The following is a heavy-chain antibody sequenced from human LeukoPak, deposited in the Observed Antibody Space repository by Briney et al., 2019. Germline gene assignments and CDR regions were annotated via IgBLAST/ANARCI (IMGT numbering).Heavy chain of an antibody. CDR3: GKDLRPGGLDS. V-gene: IGHV3-9*01. CDR1: GFTVDDYA. CDR2: IFWISGDV. J-gene: IGHJ5*01. Sequence: SLRLSCAASGFTVDDYAMHWVRHAPGKGLEWVSGIFWISGDVVYADSVKGRFTVSRDKAKSSLYLQMNSLRPEDTAFYYCGKDLRPGGLDSWGQRTPVTVSS.